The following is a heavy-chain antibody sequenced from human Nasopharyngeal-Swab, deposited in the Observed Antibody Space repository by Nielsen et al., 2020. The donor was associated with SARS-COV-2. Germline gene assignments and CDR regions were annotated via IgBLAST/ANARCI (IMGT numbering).Heavy chain of an antibody. CDR3: ARLPFGIAVGGDY. Sequence: GGSLRLSCKGSGYSFTSYWIGWVRQMPGKGLEWMGIIYPGDSDTRYSPSFQGQVTIPADKSISTAYLQWSSLKASDTAMYYCARLPFGIAVGGDYWGQGTLVTVSS. V-gene: IGHV5-51*01. CDR1: GYSFTSYW. D-gene: IGHD6-19*01. J-gene: IGHJ4*02. CDR2: IYPGDSDT.